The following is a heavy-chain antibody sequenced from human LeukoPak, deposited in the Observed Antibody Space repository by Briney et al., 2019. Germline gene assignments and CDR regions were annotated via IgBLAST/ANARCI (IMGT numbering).Heavy chain of an antibody. D-gene: IGHD3-16*01. Sequence: SVKVSCKASGGTFSNYAINWMRQAPGQGLEWLGGIITNFGTTNYAQKYQGRVTITADESTSTVYMELSSLRSEDTAVYYCARQSSGGGVLWGQGTTVTVSS. V-gene: IGHV1-69*13. CDR1: GGTFSNYA. CDR3: ARQSSGGGVL. CDR2: IITNFGTT. J-gene: IGHJ6*02.